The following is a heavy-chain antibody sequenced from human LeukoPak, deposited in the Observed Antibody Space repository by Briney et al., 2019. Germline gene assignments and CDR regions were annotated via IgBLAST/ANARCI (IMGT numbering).Heavy chain of an antibody. V-gene: IGHV4-59*01. J-gene: IGHJ5*02. CDR2: IYYSGST. D-gene: IGHD3-10*01. Sequence: SETLSLTCTVSGGSISSYYWSWIRQPPGKGPERIGYIYYSGSTNYNPSLKSRVTISVDTSKNQFSLKLSSVTAADTAVYYCARAPRGDSNWFDPWGQGTLVTVSS. CDR3: ARAPRGDSNWFDP. CDR1: GGSISSYY.